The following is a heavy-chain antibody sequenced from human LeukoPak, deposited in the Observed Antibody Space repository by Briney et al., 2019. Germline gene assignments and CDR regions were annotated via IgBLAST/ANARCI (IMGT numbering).Heavy chain of an antibody. V-gene: IGHV4-34*01. Sequence: PSETLSRTCGVSGGSFSGYLWSWIRQAPGKGLEWIGEINYNGENTNYNPSLKSRVTISVDTSKNQFSLKLSSVTAADTAVYYCARGTWGTYYYDSSGYRNFDYWGQGTLVTVSS. D-gene: IGHD3-22*01. CDR1: GGSFSGYL. CDR2: INYNGENT. CDR3: ARGTWGTYYYDSSGYRNFDY. J-gene: IGHJ4*02.